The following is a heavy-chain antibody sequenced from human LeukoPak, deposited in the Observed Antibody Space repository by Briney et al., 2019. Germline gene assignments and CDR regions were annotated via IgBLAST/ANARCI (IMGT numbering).Heavy chain of an antibody. CDR1: GGSVSSVNNY. V-gene: IGHV4-61*01. CDR2: VSYSGGT. Sequence: SETLSLTCAVSGGSVSSVNNYWTWMRQPPGKGLECIGYVSYSGGTRYSPSLQTRVTISADTSKNQVSLKLNSVTAADTAIYYCARMRYSSGCFDYWGQGTPVSVSS. D-gene: IGHD6-19*01. J-gene: IGHJ4*02. CDR3: ARMRYSSGCFDY.